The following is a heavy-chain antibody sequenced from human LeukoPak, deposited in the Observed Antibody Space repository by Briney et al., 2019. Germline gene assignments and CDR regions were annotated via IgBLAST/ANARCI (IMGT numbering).Heavy chain of an antibody. V-gene: IGHV4-34*01. J-gene: IGHJ6*02. CDR3: ARGACTSCYFGYYYGMDV. CDR2: INHSGST. Sequence: HPSETLSLTCAVYGGSFSGYYWSWIRQPPGKGLEWIGEINHSGSTNYNPSLKSRVTISVDTSKNQFSLKLSSVTAADTAVYYCARGACTSCYFGYYYGMDVWGQGTTVTVSS. CDR1: GGSFSGYY. D-gene: IGHD2-2*01.